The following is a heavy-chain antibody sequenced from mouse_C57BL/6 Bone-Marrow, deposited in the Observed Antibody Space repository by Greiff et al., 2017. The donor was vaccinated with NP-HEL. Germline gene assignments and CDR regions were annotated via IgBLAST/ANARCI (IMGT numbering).Heavy chain of an antibody. CDR1: GFTFSSYG. CDR3: ARHKGLRRGFAY. D-gene: IGHD2-2*01. CDR2: ISSGGSYT. J-gene: IGHJ3*01. Sequence: EVQVVESGGDLVKPGGSLKLSCAASGFTFSSYGMSWVRQTPDKRLEWVATISSGGSYTYYPDSVKGRFTISRDNAKNTLYLQMSSLKSEDTAMYYCARHKGLRRGFAYWGRGTLVTVSA. V-gene: IGHV5-6*01.